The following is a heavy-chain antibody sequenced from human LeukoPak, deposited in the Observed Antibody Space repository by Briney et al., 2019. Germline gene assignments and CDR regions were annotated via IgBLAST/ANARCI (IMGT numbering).Heavy chain of an antibody. CDR2: ISAYNGNT. Sequence: GASVKVSCKASGYTFTSYGISWMPQAPGQGLEWMGWISAYNGNTNYAQKLQGRVTMTTDTSTSTAYMELRSLRSDDTAVYYCARDSENYYDFWSGDYYYMDVWGKGTTVTVSS. J-gene: IGHJ6*03. CDR3: ARDSENYYDFWSGDYYYMDV. CDR1: GYTFTSYG. V-gene: IGHV1-18*01. D-gene: IGHD3-3*01.